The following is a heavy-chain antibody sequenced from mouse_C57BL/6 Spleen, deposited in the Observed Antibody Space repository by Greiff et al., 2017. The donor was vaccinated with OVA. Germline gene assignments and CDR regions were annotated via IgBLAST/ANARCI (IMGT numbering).Heavy chain of an antibody. Sequence: QVQLKESGAELVKPGASVKISCKASGYAFSSYWMNWVKQRPGKGLEWIGQIYPGDGDTNYNGKFKGKATLTADKSSSTAYMQLSSLTSEDSAVYFCARPTDWDEDYWGQGTTLTVSS. V-gene: IGHV1-80*01. J-gene: IGHJ2*01. CDR2: IYPGDGDT. D-gene: IGHD4-1*01. CDR3: ARPTDWDEDY. CDR1: GYAFSSYW.